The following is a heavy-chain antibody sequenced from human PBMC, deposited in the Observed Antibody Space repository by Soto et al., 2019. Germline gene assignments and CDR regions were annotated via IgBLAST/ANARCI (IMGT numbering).Heavy chain of an antibody. J-gene: IGHJ4*02. CDR1: GFTFSDYY. V-gene: IGHV3-11*06. Sequence: GGSLRLSCAASGFTFSDYYMSWIRQAPGKGLEWVSYISSSSYTNYADSVKGRFTISRDNAKNSLYLQMNSLRAEDTAVYYCARPAGYCSGGSCRRPPYYFDYWGQGTLVTVSS. CDR3: ARPAGYCSGGSCRRPPYYFDY. CDR2: ISSSSYT. D-gene: IGHD2-15*01.